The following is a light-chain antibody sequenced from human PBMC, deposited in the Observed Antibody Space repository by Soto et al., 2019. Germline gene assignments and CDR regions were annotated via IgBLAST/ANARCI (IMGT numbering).Light chain of an antibody. CDR3: QTWGTGIWV. Sequence: QPVLTQSPSASASLGASVNLTCTLSSGHSSYAIAWHQQQPEKGPRYLMRLNSDGSHTKGDGSPDRFSGSISGAERYLTSSRLQSEDEADYYCQTWGTGIWVFGGGTKLTVL. J-gene: IGLJ3*02. V-gene: IGLV4-69*01. CDR2: LNSDGSH. CDR1: SGHSSYA.